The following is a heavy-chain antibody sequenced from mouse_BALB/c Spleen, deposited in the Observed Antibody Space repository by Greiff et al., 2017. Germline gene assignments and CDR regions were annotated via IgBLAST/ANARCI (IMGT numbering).Heavy chain of an antibody. Sequence: EVMLVESGGGLVKPGGSLKLSCAASGFAFSSYGMHWVRQAPEKGLEWVAYISSGSSTIYYADTVKGRFTISRDNPKNTLFLQMTSLRSEDTAMYYCARSRDYAMDYWGQGTSVTVSS. CDR2: ISSGSSTI. V-gene: IGHV5-17*02. J-gene: IGHJ4*01. CDR1: GFAFSSYG. CDR3: ARSRDYAMDY.